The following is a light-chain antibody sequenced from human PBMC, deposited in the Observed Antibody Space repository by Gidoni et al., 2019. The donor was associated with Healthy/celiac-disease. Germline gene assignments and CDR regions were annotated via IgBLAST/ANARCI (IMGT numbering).Light chain of an antibody. Sequence: SGIPDRFSGSKSGTTASLTIAGLQPEDEADYYCSTWDYSLSAHAFGGGTKLTVL. CDR3: STWDYSLSAHA. V-gene: IGLV10-54*04. J-gene: IGLJ2*01.